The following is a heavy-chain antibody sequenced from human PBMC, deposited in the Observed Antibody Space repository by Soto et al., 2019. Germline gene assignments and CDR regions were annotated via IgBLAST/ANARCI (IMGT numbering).Heavy chain of an antibody. CDR2: INPNSGGT. CDR3: ARDGEPRLYDIGTVRPRGPNYYMDA. J-gene: IGHJ6*03. V-gene: IGHV1-2*04. D-gene: IGHD3-9*01. Sequence: ASVKVSCKASGYTFTGYYMHWVRQAPGQGLEWMGWINPNSGGTNYAQKFQGWVTMTRDTSISTAYMELSRLRSDDTAVYYCARDGEPRLYDIGTVRPRGPNYYMDAWGKGTKVTVSS. CDR1: GYTFTGYY.